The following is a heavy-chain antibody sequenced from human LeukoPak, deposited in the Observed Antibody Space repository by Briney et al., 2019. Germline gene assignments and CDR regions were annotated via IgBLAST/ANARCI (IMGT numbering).Heavy chain of an antibody. CDR2: IYYSGST. CDR1: GGSINSSSYY. V-gene: IGHV4-39*07. D-gene: IGHD6-6*01. J-gene: IGHJ5*02. Sequence: SETLSLTCTVSGGSINSSSYYWGWIRQPPGKGLEWIGSIYYSGSTYYNPSLKSRVTISVDTSKSQFSLKLSSVTAADTAVYYCSRDIAARHSSSWFDPWGQGTLVTVSS. CDR3: SRDIAARHSSSWFDP.